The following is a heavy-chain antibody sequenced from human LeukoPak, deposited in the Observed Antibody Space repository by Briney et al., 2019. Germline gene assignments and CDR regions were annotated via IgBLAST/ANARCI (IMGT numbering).Heavy chain of an antibody. CDR2: INPSGGST. CDR3: ARRGAQNAFDI. V-gene: IGHV1-46*01. Sequence: ASVKVSCKAFGYTFTSYYMHWVRQAPGQGLEWMGIINPSGGSTSYAQKFQGRVTMTRDTSTSTVYMELSSLRSEDTAVYYCARRGAQNAFDIWGQGTMVTVSS. J-gene: IGHJ3*02. CDR1: GYTFTSYY.